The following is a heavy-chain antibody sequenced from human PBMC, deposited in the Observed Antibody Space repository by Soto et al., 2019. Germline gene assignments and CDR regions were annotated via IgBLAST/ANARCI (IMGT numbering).Heavy chain of an antibody. J-gene: IGHJ4*02. CDR2: FSGRGEDT. CDR1: GFTLRTNG. V-gene: IGHV3-23*01. Sequence: QLSESGGGLVQPGGSLRLSCAATGFTLRTNGMSWVRQAPGKGLEWVSSFSGRGEDTWYAASLKGRFTISRDNFKNTVYLQMNSLRAEDTALYYCAGHGGYSYLGQGTLVTVSS. D-gene: IGHD4-17*01. CDR3: AGHGGYSY.